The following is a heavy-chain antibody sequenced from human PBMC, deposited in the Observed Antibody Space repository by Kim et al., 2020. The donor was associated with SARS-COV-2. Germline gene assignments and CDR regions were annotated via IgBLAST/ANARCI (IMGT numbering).Heavy chain of an antibody. CDR2: ISSSGSTI. J-gene: IGHJ6*02. D-gene: IGHD6-13*01. CDR1: GFTFSDYY. CDR3: ARDLKQQQLSAYYYYGMDV. Sequence: GGSLRLSCAASGFTFSDYYMSWIRQAPGKGLEWVSYISSSGSTIDYADSVKGRFTISRDNAKNSPYLQMNSLRAEDTAVYYCARDLKQQQLSAYYYYGMDVWGQGTTVTVSS. V-gene: IGHV3-11*04.